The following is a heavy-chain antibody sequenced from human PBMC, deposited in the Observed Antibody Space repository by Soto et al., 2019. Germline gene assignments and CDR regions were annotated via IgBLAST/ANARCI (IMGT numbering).Heavy chain of an antibody. CDR3: ARSRSSSWSSYFNS. Sequence: SETLSLTCAVSGGSISSSNWWSWVRQPPGKGLEWIGEIYHSGSTNYNPSLKSRVTISVDKSKNTLYLQMNNLRAEDTAVYYCARSRSSSWSSYFNSWGQGTLVTVPQ. CDR1: GGSISSSNW. CDR2: IYHSGST. J-gene: IGHJ4*02. V-gene: IGHV4-4*02. D-gene: IGHD6-13*01.